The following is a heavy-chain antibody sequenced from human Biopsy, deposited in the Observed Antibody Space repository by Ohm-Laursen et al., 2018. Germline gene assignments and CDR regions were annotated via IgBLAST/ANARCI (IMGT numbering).Heavy chain of an antibody. D-gene: IGHD1-1*01. CDR1: GFIFSSNA. CDR3: ARPTNARAGGAPFDI. V-gene: IGHV3-23*01. J-gene: IGHJ3*02. CDR2: IRVGDGTT. Sequence: SLRLSCAASGFIFSSNALTWVRQAPGKGLEWVSSIRVGDGTTYYVDSVKGRFTISRDNSKNTLYLQMNSLRAEDTAMYYCARPTNARAGGAPFDIWGQGTMVTVSS.